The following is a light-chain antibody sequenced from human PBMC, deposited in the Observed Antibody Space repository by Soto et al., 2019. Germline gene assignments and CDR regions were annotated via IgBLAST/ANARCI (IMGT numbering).Light chain of an antibody. CDR3: QQAHRFTIT. V-gene: IGKV1-12*01. Sequence: DIQMTQSPSSVSASVGDRVTITCRASQDVSNWLAWYQQKPGKAPKLLIYAASSLQSGVPSRFSGSRSGTDFTLTISSLQPEDFATYFCQQAHRFTITFGQGTRLEIK. J-gene: IGKJ5*01. CDR1: QDVSNW. CDR2: AAS.